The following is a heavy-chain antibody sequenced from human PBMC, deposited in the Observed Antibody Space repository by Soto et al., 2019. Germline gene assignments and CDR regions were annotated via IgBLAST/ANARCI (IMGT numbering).Heavy chain of an antibody. J-gene: IGHJ4*02. D-gene: IGHD2-21*02. CDR1: GDFISSRSYF. Sequence: PSETLSLPCTGTGDFISSRSYFLGWIRQPPGKGLEWIGSIYYSGSTYKHPSLRSRVSMSIDTSKDQFSLKLKSVTAADTALYFCARQRTSVVTQAYFDVWGPGSLVTSSS. CDR2: IYYSGST. CDR3: ARQRTSVVTQAYFDV. V-gene: IGHV4-39*01.